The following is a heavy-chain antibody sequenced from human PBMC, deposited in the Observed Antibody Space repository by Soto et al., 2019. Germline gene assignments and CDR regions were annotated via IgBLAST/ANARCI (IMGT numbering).Heavy chain of an antibody. Sequence: GGSLRLSCAASGFTFDDYAMHWVRQAPGKGLEWVSGISWNSGSIGYADSVKGRFTISRDNAKNSLYLQMNSLRAEDTALYYCAKDMGYCSSTSCYGGVFDYWGQGTLVTVSS. D-gene: IGHD2-2*01. CDR3: AKDMGYCSSTSCYGGVFDY. CDR2: ISWNSGSI. V-gene: IGHV3-9*01. J-gene: IGHJ4*02. CDR1: GFTFDDYA.